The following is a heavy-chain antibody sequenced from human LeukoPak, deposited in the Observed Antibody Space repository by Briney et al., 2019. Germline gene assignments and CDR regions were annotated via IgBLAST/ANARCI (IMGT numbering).Heavy chain of an antibody. CDR1: GFTFSSYG. CDR2: IRYDGSNK. Sequence: XGSLXLSXAASGFTFSSYGMHWVRQAPGKGLEWVAFIRYDGSNKYYADSVKGRFTISRDNSKNTLYLQMNSLRAEDTAVYYCAKPAYDFWSGYSYTEDYWGQGTLVTVSS. D-gene: IGHD3-3*01. J-gene: IGHJ4*02. V-gene: IGHV3-30*02. CDR3: AKPAYDFWSGYSYTEDY.